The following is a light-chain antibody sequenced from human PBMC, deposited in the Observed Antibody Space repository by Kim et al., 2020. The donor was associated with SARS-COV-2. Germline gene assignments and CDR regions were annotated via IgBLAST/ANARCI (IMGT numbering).Light chain of an antibody. CDR2: RDS. Sequence: GGLGRTARITGGGSDVGRKKGQWYQQKPGQGPVLVSYRDSNRPSGIPERFSGSNAGKTATLTISRARGGDEAGYYCQVWDSSTWVFGGGSQLTVL. J-gene: IGLJ3*02. CDR3: QVWDSSTWV. CDR1: DVGRKK. V-gene: IGLV3-9*01.